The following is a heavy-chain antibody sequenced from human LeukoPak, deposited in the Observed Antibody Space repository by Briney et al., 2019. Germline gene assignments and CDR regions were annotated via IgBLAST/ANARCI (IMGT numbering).Heavy chain of an antibody. V-gene: IGHV1-18*01. D-gene: IGHD3-3*01. CDR3: ARGGSVTIFGVTVPFDY. J-gene: IGHJ4*02. Sequence: ASVKVSRKASGYTFTNYGFNWVRQAPGQGLEWMGWISVYNGNTNYAQNLQGRLTMTTDTSTSTAYMELRSLRSDDTAVYYCARGGSVTIFGVTVPFDYWGQGTLVTVSS. CDR1: GYTFTNYG. CDR2: ISVYNGNT.